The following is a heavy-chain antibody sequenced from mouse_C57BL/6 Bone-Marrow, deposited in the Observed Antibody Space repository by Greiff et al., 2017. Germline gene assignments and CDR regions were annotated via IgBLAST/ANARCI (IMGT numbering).Heavy chain of an antibody. CDR2: INPNNGGT. CDR3: ARGYDYAMDY. CDR1: GYTFTDYY. V-gene: IGHV1-26*01. Sequence: EVKLQQSGPELVKPGASVKISCKASGYTFTDYYMNWVKQSHGKSLEWIGDINPNNGGTSYNQKFKGKATLTVDKSSSTAYMELRSLTSEDSAVYYCARGYDYAMDYWGQGTSVTVSS. D-gene: IGHD1-2*01. J-gene: IGHJ4*01.